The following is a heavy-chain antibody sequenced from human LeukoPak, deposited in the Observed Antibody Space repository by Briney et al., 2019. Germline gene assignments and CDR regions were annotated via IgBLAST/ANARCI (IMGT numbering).Heavy chain of an antibody. Sequence: PSETLSLTCAVYGGSFSGYYWSWIRQPPGKGLEWIGEINHSGSTNYNPSLKSRVTISVDTSKNQFSLKLSSVTAADTAVYYCARGIVGATVGWFDPWGQGTLVTVSS. D-gene: IGHD1-26*01. V-gene: IGHV4-34*01. CDR3: ARGIVGATVGWFDP. CDR2: INHSGST. J-gene: IGHJ5*02. CDR1: GGSFSGYY.